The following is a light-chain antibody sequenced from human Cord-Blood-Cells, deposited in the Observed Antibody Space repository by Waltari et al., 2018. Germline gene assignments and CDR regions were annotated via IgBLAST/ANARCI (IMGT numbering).Light chain of an antibody. V-gene: IGKV3-11*01. CDR2: DAS. J-gene: IGKJ1*01. CDR3: QQRSNWQT. CDR1: QSVSSY. Sequence: EIVLTQSPATLSLSPGERATLSCRASQSVSSYLAWYQQKPGQAPRLLIYDASNRATGIPARFSGSGSGTDFTLTISSLEPEDFAVYYCQQRSNWQTFGQGTKGEIK.